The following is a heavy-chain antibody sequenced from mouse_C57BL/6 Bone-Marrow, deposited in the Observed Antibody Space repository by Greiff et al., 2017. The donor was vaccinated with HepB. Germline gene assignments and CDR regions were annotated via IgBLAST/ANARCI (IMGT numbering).Heavy chain of an antibody. J-gene: IGHJ1*03. V-gene: IGHV1-81*01. D-gene: IGHD1-1*01. CDR2: IYPRSGNT. CDR1: GYTFTSYG. Sequence: VQLQQSGAELARPGASVKLSCKASGYTFTSYGISWVKQRTGQGLEWIGEIYPRSGNTYYNEKFKGKATLTADKSSSTAYMELRSLTSEDSAVYFCAIEKFYYYGTYWYFDVWGTGTTVTVSS. CDR3: AIEKFYYYGTYWYFDV.